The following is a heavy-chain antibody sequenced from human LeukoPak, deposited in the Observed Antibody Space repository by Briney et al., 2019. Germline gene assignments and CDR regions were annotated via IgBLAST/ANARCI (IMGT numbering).Heavy chain of an antibody. CDR3: ARDVRAYYYDSSGYYCPY. CDR2: IYSGGST. J-gene: IGHJ4*02. CDR1: GFTVSSNY. V-gene: IGHV3-66*01. Sequence: TGGSLRLSCAASGFTVSSNYMSWVRQAPGKGLEWVSMIYSGGSTYYADSVKGRFTISGDNSKNTLDLQMNSLRAEDTAVYYCARDVRAYYYDSSGYYCPYWGQGTLVTVSS. D-gene: IGHD3-22*01.